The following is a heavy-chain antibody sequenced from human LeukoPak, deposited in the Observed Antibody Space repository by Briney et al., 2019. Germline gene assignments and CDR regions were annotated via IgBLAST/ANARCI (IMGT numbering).Heavy chain of an antibody. D-gene: IGHD3-16*01. Sequence: SETLSLTCTVSGGSITSDYWSWIRQPPGKGLEWIGSIYYSGSTYYNPSLKSRVTISVDTSKNQFSLKLSSVTAADTAVYYCARRFSNWFDPWGQGTLGTVSS. CDR1: GGSITSDY. V-gene: IGHV4-59*05. J-gene: IGHJ5*02. CDR2: IYYSGST. CDR3: ARRFSNWFDP.